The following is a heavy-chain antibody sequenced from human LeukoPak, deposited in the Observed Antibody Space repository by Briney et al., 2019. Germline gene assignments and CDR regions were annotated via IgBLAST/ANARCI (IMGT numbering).Heavy chain of an antibody. V-gene: IGHV3-7*01. CDR2: IKQDGNEK. Sequence: GGSLRLSCAASGFTFSSYWMSWVRQAPGKGLEWVANIKQDGNEKCYVDSVKGRFTISRDNAKNSLYLQMNSLRAEDTAVYYCARDGSSGSNPIPLDYWGQGTLVTVSS. D-gene: IGHD3-22*01. J-gene: IGHJ4*02. CDR1: GFTFSSYW. CDR3: ARDGSSGSNPIPLDY.